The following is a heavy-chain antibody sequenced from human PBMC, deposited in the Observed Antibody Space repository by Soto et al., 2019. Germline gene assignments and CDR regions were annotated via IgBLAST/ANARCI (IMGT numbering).Heavy chain of an antibody. CDR3: AREDGSCTGGTCHSGGWLEP. Sequence: QVQLVQSGGEVKKPGASVKISCKTSGYTFTTYGVSWVRQAPGQGLEWMGWINPYNGYTNYAQRLQGRVTLTTDTSTNTAYMELRSLRSDDTALYYCAREDGSCTGGTCHSGGWLEPWGQGTLVTVSS. D-gene: IGHD2-8*02. CDR2: INPYNGYT. CDR1: GYTFTTYG. V-gene: IGHV1-18*01. J-gene: IGHJ5*02.